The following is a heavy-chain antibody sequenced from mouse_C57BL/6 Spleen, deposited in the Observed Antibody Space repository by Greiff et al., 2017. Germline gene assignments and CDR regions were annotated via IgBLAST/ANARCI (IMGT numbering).Heavy chain of an antibody. V-gene: IGHV5-17*01. CDR3: ARNGSEGYYFDY. D-gene: IGHD6-1*01. CDR2: ISSGSITI. J-gene: IGHJ2*01. Sequence: EVQLVESGGGLVKPGGSLKLSCAASGFTFSDSGMHWVRQAPEKGLEWVAYISSGSITIYYADTVKGRFTISRDNAKNTLFLQMTILRSEDTAMYYCARNGSEGYYFDYWGQGTTLTVSS. CDR1: GFTFSDSG.